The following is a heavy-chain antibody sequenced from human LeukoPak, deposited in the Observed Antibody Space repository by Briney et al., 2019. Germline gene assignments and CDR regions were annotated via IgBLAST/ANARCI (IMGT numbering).Heavy chain of an antibody. J-gene: IGHJ4*02. Sequence: ASVKVSCKASGYTFTSYGISWVRQAPGQGLEWMGWISAYNGNTNYAQELQGRVTMTTDTSTSTAYMELRSLRSDDTAVYYCARDTPDELLWFGELKALDYWGQGTLVTVSS. V-gene: IGHV1-18*01. CDR2: ISAYNGNT. D-gene: IGHD3-10*01. CDR1: GYTFTSYG. CDR3: ARDTPDELLWFGELKALDY.